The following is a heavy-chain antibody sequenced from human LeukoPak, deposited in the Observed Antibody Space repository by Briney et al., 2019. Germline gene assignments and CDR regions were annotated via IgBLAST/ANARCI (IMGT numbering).Heavy chain of an antibody. J-gene: IGHJ4*02. CDR3: ARREVGATLGD. D-gene: IGHD1-26*01. CDR2: IGSGSSYM. CDR1: GFPFSTYS. Sequence: PGGSPRLSCAASGFPFSTYSMDSVRQALGKGLEWASSIGSGSSYMYYAEPVKGRFTISRDNDKNSLDLQMNSLRAEDTAVYYCARREVGATLGDWGEGALVTVSS. V-gene: IGHV3-21*01.